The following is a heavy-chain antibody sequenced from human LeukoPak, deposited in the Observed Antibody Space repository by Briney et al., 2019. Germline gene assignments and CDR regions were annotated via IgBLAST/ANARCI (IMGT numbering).Heavy chain of an antibody. CDR2: VSSSSSYI. V-gene: IGHV3-21*01. Sequence: GGSLRLSCAASGFTFSSYSMKWVPQAPGKGLEGWLSVSSSSSYIYYEDSVKGRFTISRDNAKNSLYLQMNSLRAEDTAVYYCARDRSDRLAVAGTSAFDYWGQGTLVTVSS. J-gene: IGHJ4*02. CDR3: ARDRSDRLAVAGTSAFDY. CDR1: GFTFSSYS. D-gene: IGHD6-19*01.